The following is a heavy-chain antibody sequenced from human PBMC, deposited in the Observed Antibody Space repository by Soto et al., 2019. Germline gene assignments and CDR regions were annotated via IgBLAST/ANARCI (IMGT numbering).Heavy chain of an antibody. CDR1: GYTLTELS. D-gene: IGHD4-17*01. Sequence: ASVKVSCKVSGYTLTELSMHWVRQAPGKGLEWMGIINPSGGSTIYAQKFQGRVTMTRDTSTSTVYMELSSLRSEDTAVYYCARAIRRDAFDIWGQGTMVTVSS. CDR3: ARAIRRDAFDI. V-gene: IGHV1-46*03. J-gene: IGHJ3*02. CDR2: INPSGGST.